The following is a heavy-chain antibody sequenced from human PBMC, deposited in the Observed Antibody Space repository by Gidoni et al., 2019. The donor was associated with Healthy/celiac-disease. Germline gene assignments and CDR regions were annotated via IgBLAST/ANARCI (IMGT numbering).Heavy chain of an antibody. CDR3: ARGLESTMIVVGGAFDI. V-gene: IGHV4-38-2*02. J-gene: IGHJ3*02. Sequence: QVQLQESGPGLVKPSETLSLTCTVSGYSISSGYYWGWIRQPPGKGLEWIGSIYHSGSTYYNPSLKSRVTISVDTSKNQFSLKLSSVTAADTAVYYCARGLESTMIVVGGAFDIWGQGTMVTVSS. CDR1: GYSISSGYY. D-gene: IGHD3-22*01. CDR2: IYHSGST.